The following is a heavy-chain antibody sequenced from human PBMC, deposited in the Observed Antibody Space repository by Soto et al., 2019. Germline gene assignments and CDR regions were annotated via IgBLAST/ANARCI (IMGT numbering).Heavy chain of an antibody. J-gene: IGHJ6*02. V-gene: IGHV4-39*01. D-gene: IGHD5-12*01. CDR1: GGSISSSSYY. Sequence: SETLSLTCTVSGGSISSSSYYWGWIRQPPGKGLEWIGSIYYSGSTYYNPSLKSRVTISVDTSKNQFSLKLSSVTAADTAVYYCARTVATIVGYYYYGMDVWGQGTTVTVSS. CDR2: IYYSGST. CDR3: ARTVATIVGYYYYGMDV.